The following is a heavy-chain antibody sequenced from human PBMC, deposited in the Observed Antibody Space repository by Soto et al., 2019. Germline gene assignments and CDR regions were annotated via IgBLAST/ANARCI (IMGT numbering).Heavy chain of an antibody. CDR3: ARGAGYCSGGSCYSN. CDR2: INPNSGGT. Sequence: QVQLVQSGAEVKNPGASVKVSCKASGYTFTGYYMHWVRQAPGQGLEWMGWINPNSGGTNYAQKFQGWVTMTRDTSISTAYMELSRLRSDDTAVYYCARGAGYCSGGSCYSNWGQGTLVTVSS. V-gene: IGHV1-2*04. J-gene: IGHJ4*02. CDR1: GYTFTGYY. D-gene: IGHD2-15*01.